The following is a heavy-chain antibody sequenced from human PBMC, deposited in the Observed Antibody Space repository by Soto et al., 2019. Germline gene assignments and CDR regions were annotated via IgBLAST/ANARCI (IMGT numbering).Heavy chain of an antibody. CDR2: TSYDGNNE. J-gene: IGHJ4*02. Sequence: GGSLRLSCAASGFTFSNYAMHWVRQSPGKGLEWVALTSYDGNNEYYTDSVKGRFTISRDNSKNTLFLQMNSPRPEDTAVYYCAKDKGVFNWATSYFDYWGQGALVTVSS. D-gene: IGHD1-1*01. V-gene: IGHV3-30*18. CDR3: AKDKGVFNWATSYFDY. CDR1: GFTFSNYA.